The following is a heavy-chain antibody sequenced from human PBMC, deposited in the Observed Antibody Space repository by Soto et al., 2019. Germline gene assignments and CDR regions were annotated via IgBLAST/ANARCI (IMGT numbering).Heavy chain of an antibody. CDR1: GYSISSSNW. Sequence: SETLSLTCAVSGYSISSSNWWGWIRQPPGKGLEWIGYIYYSGTTYYNPSLKSRVTMSVDTSKNQFPLKLNSMTAADTAVYYCARHNYGSGSTYFDYWGQGTLVTVSS. CDR3: ARHNYGSGSTYFDY. J-gene: IGHJ4*02. D-gene: IGHD3-10*01. CDR2: IYYSGTT. V-gene: IGHV4-28*01.